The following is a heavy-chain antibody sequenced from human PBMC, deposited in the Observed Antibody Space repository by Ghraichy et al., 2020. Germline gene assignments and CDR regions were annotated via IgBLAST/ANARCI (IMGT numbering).Heavy chain of an antibody. V-gene: IGHV1-8*02. CDR1: GYTFTTFD. CDR2: MSPDSGNT. D-gene: IGHD7-27*01. J-gene: IGHJ4*02. CDR3: TKNQPLTGDFDD. Sequence: ASVKVSCTASGYTFTTFDINWVRQAAGQGLEWLGWMSPDSGNTGYAQSFQGRLTMTRDTSINTACMELSGLSSEDTGIYYCTKNQPLTGDFDDWGQGTLVTVSS.